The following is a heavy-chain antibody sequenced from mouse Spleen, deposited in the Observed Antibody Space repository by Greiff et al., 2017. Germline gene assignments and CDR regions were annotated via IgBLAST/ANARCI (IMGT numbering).Heavy chain of an antibody. D-gene: IGHD1-1*02. CDR3: ARSYGPYAMDY. J-gene: IGHJ4*01. CDR2: INPSSGYT. Sequence: QVQLQQSGAELVRPGASVKMSCKASGYTFTSYTMHWVKQRPGQGLEWIGYINPSSGYTKYNQKFKDKATLTADKSSSTAYMQLSSLTSEDSAVYYCARSYGPYAMDYWGQGTSVTVSS. CDR1: GYTFTSYT. V-gene: IGHV1-4*01.